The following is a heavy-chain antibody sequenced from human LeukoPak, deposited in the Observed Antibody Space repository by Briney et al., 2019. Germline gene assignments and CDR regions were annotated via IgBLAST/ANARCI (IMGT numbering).Heavy chain of an antibody. D-gene: IGHD4-11*01. Sequence: PSETLSLTCTVSGGSISSYYWSWIRQPAGKGLEWIGRIYTSGSTNYNPSLKSRVTMSVDTSKNQFSLSLRSVTAADTAMYYCARTTRVTPDGRAEYFEDWGQGTLVIVSS. J-gene: IGHJ1*01. CDR1: GGSISSYY. V-gene: IGHV4-4*07. CDR3: ARTTRVTPDGRAEYFED. CDR2: IYTSGST.